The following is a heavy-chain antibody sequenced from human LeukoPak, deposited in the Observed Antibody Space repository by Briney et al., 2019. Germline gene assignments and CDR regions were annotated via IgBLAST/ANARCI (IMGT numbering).Heavy chain of an antibody. CDR3: ATTGYSSRNY. V-gene: IGHV3-20*04. D-gene: IGHD6-13*01. CDR1: GFTFDDYG. Sequence: GGSLRLSCAASGFTFDDYGMSWVRQAPGKGLEWVSGINWSGGSTGYADSVKGRFTISRDNAKNSLYLQMNSLRAEDTAVYYCATTGYSSRNYWGQGTLVTVSS. J-gene: IGHJ4*02. CDR2: INWSGGST.